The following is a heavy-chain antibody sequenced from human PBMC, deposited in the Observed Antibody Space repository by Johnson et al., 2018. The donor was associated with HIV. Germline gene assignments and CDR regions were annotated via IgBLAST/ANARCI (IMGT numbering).Heavy chain of an antibody. CDR3: AKDVRMSIAAAAAHAFDI. Sequence: VQLVESGGGVVQPGRSLRLSCAASGFTFSSYAMSWVRQAPGKGLEWVSVIYSGGSTYYTDSVKGRFTISRDNSKNTLYLLMNSLRDEDTAVYYCAKDVRMSIAAAAAHAFDIWGQGTMVTVSS. J-gene: IGHJ3*02. CDR2: IYSGGST. CDR1: GFTFSSYA. V-gene: IGHV3-23*03. D-gene: IGHD6-13*01.